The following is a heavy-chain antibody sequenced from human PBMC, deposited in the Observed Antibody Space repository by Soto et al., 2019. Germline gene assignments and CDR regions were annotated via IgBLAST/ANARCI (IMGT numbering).Heavy chain of an antibody. CDR1: GGSVRRGNYY. J-gene: IGHJ4*02. Sequence: SXTLSLTCTVSGGSVRRGNYYWSWIRQFPGKGLEWIGYISNSGRTHYNPSLMSRITILVDTSKNQFFLELRSVTAADTALYYCARADYATGSYYPDYWGQGTLVTVSS. D-gene: IGHD3-10*01. CDR3: ARADYATGSYYPDY. V-gene: IGHV4-31*03. CDR2: ISNSGRT.